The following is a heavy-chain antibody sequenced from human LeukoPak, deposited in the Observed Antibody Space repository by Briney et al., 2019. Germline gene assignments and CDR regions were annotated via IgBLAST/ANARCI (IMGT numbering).Heavy chain of an antibody. CDR3: AKGALDIVVVPAEPGFDP. V-gene: IGHV3-21*01. D-gene: IGHD2-2*03. Sequence: PGGSLRLSCAASGFTFSSYSMNWVRQAPGKGLEWVSSISSSSSYIYYADSLKGRFTISRDNAKKSVYLQMNSLRAEDTAVYYCAKGALDIVVVPAEPGFDPWGQGTLVTVSS. J-gene: IGHJ5*02. CDR1: GFTFSSYS. CDR2: ISSSSSYI.